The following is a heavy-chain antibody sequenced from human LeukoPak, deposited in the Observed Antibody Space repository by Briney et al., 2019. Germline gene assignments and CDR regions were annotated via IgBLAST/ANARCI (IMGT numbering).Heavy chain of an antibody. CDR1: GYTFTSYG. J-gene: IGHJ4*02. CDR3: ATSSPQRGYCSGGSCPFDY. CDR2: ISAYNGNT. D-gene: IGHD2-15*01. V-gene: IGHV1-18*01. Sequence: ASVKVSCKASGYTFTSYGISWVRQAPGQGLEWMGWISAYNGNTNYAQMLQGRVTMTTDTSTSTAYMELRSLRSDDTAVYYCATSSPQRGYCSGGSCPFDYWGQGTLVTVSS.